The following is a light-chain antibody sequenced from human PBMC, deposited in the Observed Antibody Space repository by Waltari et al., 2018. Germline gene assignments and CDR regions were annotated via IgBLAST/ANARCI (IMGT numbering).Light chain of an antibody. CDR1: SSNIGSDY. Sequence: QSVLTQPPSVSGTPGQRVTISCSGSSSNIGSDYVYWFQQLPGTAPKLLIYRNDERPSGVPDRCSGSKSGTSASLASSGLRSEDEADYYCAAWDDSLSASLFGGGTKVTVL. CDR3: AAWDDSLSASL. J-gene: IGLJ2*01. V-gene: IGLV1-47*01. CDR2: RND.